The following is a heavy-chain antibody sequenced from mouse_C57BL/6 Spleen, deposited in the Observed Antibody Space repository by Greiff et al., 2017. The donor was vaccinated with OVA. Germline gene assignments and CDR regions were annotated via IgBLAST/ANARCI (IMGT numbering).Heavy chain of an antibody. V-gene: IGHV5-17*01. Sequence: EVKVVESGGGLVKPGGSLKLSCAASGFTFSDYGMHWVRQAPEKGLEWVAYISSGSSTNYYADTVKGRFTISRDNAKNTLFLQMTSLRSEDTAMYYCARGNPLAMDYWGQGTSVTVSS. CDR2: ISSGSSTN. D-gene: IGHD2-1*01. CDR3: ARGNPLAMDY. CDR1: GFTFSDYG. J-gene: IGHJ4*01.